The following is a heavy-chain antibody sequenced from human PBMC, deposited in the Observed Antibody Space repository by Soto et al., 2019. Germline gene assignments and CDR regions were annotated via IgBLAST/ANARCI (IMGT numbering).Heavy chain of an antibody. D-gene: IGHD5-18*01. CDR3: AGFDGYSPHFDY. CDR2: ISYDGSNK. Sequence: QVQLVESGRGVVQPGRSLRLSCAASGFTFSSYGMHWVRQAPGKGLEWVAVISYDGSNKYYADSVKGRFTISRDNSKNTLYLQMNSLRAEDTAVYYCAGFDGYSPHFDYWGQGTLVTVSS. V-gene: IGHV3-30*03. J-gene: IGHJ4*02. CDR1: GFTFSSYG.